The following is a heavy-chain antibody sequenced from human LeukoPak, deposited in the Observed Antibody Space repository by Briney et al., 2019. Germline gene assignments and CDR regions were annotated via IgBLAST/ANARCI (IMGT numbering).Heavy chain of an antibody. CDR2: MNPNSGNT. CDR3: ARGSEGYSFYYYYYGMDV. CDR1: GYTFTSYD. V-gene: IGHV1-8*01. J-gene: IGHJ6*02. Sequence: ASVKVSCKASGYTFTSYDINWVRQATGQGLEWMGWMNPNSGNTGYAQKFQGRVTMTRNTSISTAYMELSSLRSEDTAVYYCARGSEGYSFYYYYYGMDVWGQGTTVTVSS. D-gene: IGHD3-22*01.